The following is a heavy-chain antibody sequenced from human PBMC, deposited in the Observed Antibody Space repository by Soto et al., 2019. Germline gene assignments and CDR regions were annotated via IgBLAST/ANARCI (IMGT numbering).Heavy chain of an antibody. J-gene: IGHJ4*02. D-gene: IGHD5-12*01. CDR1: GFTFSSYG. CDR3: ARDHLWLRGPFDY. V-gene: IGHV3-33*01. CDR2: IWYGGSNK. Sequence: GGSLRLSCAASGFTFSSYGMHWVRQAPGKGLEWVAVIWYGGSNKYYADSVKGRFTISRDNSKNTLYLQMNSLRAEDTAVYYCARDHLWLRGPFDYWGQGTLVTVSS.